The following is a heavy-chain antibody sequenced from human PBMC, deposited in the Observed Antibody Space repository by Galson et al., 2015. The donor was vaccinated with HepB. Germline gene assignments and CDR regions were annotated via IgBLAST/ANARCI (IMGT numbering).Heavy chain of an antibody. CDR1: GYIFASHW. V-gene: IGHV5-10-1*01. CDR3: ARGGVKDAFAI. D-gene: IGHD2-21*01. Sequence: QSGAEVKKPGESLRISCKGSGYIFASHWIIWVRQMPGKGLAWMGRIDPSDSYTNHSPSFQGHVTISSDKSISTAYLQWSSLKASDTAIYYCARGGVKDAFAIWGQGTMVTVS. CDR2: IDPSDSYT. J-gene: IGHJ3*02.